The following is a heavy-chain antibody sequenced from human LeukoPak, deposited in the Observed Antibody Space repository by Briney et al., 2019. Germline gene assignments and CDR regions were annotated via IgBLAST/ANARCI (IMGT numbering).Heavy chain of an antibody. CDR2: ISGSGGST. D-gene: IGHD1-26*01. CDR3: AKDLAGSGSYSFDY. CDR1: GFHFSNYA. Sequence: GGSLTLPCAASGFHFSNYAMNWLRQAPGRGLEWVSAISGSGGSTYYADSVKGRFTISRDNSKNTLYLQMNSLRAEDTAVYYCAKDLAGSGSYSFDYWGQGTLVTVSS. J-gene: IGHJ4*02. V-gene: IGHV3-23*01.